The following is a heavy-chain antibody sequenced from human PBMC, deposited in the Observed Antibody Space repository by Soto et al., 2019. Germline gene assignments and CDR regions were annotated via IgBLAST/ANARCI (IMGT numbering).Heavy chain of an antibody. CDR1: GFTFNNYG. CDR2: IWHDGSKK. V-gene: IGHV3-33*01. J-gene: IGHJ4*02. CDR3: TRAENKGELLDY. Sequence: QVQLVESGGGVVQPGRSLRLSCAASGFTFNNYGMHWVRQAPGKGLEWVALIWHDGSKKGYADSVKGGLTISRYNSKNTVKLQINSLRVQDTAVYYCTRAENKGELLDYWGQGTQVTVSS. D-gene: IGHD1-26*01.